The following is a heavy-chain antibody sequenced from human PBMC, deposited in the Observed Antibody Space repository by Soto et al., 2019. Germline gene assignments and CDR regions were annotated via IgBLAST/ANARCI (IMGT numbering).Heavy chain of an antibody. V-gene: IGHV3-11*06. J-gene: IGHJ4*02. CDR1: GFTFSDYY. CDR3: ARSGGEADWLTGDYDY. CDR2: ISSSSSYT. Sequence: GGSLRLSCAASGFTFSDYYMSWIRQAPGKGLEWVSYISSSSSYTNYADSVKGRFTISRENAKNSLYLQMNSLRAEDTAVYYCARSGGEADWLTGDYDYWGQGTLVTVSS. D-gene: IGHD7-27*01.